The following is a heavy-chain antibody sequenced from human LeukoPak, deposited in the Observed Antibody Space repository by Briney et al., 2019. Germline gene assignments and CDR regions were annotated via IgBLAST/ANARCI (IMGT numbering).Heavy chain of an antibody. D-gene: IGHD3-16*01. Sequence: PSETLSLTCTVSGGSISSYYWSWIRQPPGKGLEWIGYIYYSGSTNHNPSLKSRVTISVDTSKNQFSLKLSSVTAADTAVYYCTRGAGWLIDYWGQGILVAVSS. J-gene: IGHJ4*02. CDR3: TRGAGWLIDY. CDR1: GGSISSYY. V-gene: IGHV4-59*01. CDR2: IYYSGST.